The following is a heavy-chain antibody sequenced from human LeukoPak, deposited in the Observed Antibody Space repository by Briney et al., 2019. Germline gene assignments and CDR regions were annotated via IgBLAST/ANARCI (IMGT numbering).Heavy chain of an antibody. CDR2: INPNSGGT. V-gene: IGHV1-2*02. D-gene: IGHD6-13*01. CDR3: ARGSSSWYYYYYGMDV. CDR1: GYTFTGYY. Sequence: ASVKVSCKASGYTFTGYYMHWVRQAPGQGLEWMGWINPNSGGTNYAQKFQGRVTMTRDTSISTAYMELSRLRSDDTAVYYCARGSSSWYYYYYGMDVWGQGTTVTVPS. J-gene: IGHJ6*02.